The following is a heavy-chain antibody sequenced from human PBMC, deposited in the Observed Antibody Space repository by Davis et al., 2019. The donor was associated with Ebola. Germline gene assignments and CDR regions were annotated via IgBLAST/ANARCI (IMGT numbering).Heavy chain of an antibody. CDR2: INPNSGGT. CDR1: GYTFTGYY. Sequence: ASVKVSCKASGYTFTGYYMHWVRQAPGQGLEWMGRINPNSGGTNYAQKFQGRVTMTRDTSISTAYMELSRLRSDDTAVYYCARPSSIAALYGMDVWGKGTTVTVSS. CDR3: ARPSSIAALYGMDV. D-gene: IGHD6-6*01. V-gene: IGHV1-2*06. J-gene: IGHJ6*04.